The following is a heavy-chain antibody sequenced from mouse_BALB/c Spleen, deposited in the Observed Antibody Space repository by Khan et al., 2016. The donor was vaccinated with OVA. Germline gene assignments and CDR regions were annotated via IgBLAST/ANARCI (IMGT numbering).Heavy chain of an antibody. D-gene: IGHD1-1*01. V-gene: IGHV5-6*01. Sequence: EVELVESGGDLVKPGGSLKLSCAASGFTFSTYGMSWVCQAPDKRLEWVATVSTGGSYTYYPHSVKGRFSISRDNAKNTLYLQMSGLRSEDTAMFYDTRLAYCDDSEGFAYWGQGTLVTVSA. J-gene: IGHJ3*01. CDR1: GFTFSTYG. CDR2: VSTGGSYT. CDR3: TRLAYCDDSEGFAY.